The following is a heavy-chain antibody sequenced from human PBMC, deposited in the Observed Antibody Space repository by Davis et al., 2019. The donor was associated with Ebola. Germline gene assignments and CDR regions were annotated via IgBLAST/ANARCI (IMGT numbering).Heavy chain of an antibody. D-gene: IGHD6-19*01. V-gene: IGHV3-48*02. Sequence: PGGSLRLSCAASGFTFSSYSMNWVRQAPGKGLEWVSYISSSSSTIYYADSVKGRFTISRDNAKNSLYLQMNSLRDEDTAVYYCAGERVGSGWYYSDYWGQGTLVTVSS. CDR2: ISSSSSTI. J-gene: IGHJ4*02. CDR1: GFTFSSYS. CDR3: AGERVGSGWYYSDY.